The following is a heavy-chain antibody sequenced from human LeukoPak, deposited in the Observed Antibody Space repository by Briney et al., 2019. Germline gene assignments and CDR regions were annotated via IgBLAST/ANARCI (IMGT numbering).Heavy chain of an antibody. Sequence: GGSLRLSCAASGFTFDDYGMSWVRQAPGKGLEWVSGINWNGGSTGYADSVKGRFTISRDNAKNSLYVQMNSLRAEDTALYYCARETSSGYYYYYMDVWGKGTTVTVSS. D-gene: IGHD6-19*01. V-gene: IGHV3-20*04. J-gene: IGHJ6*03. CDR2: INWNGGST. CDR1: GFTFDDYG. CDR3: ARETSSGYYYYYMDV.